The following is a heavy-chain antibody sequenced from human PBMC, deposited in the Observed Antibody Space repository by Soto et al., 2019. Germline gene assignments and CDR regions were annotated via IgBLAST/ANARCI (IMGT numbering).Heavy chain of an antibody. CDR3: ARGCARPSCPYYFDD. V-gene: IGHV3-7*01. D-gene: IGHD6-6*01. J-gene: IGHJ4*02. Sequence: EVQLVESGGALVQPGGSLRLSCAASGFNFNNFWMSWVRQAPGKGLEWVATIRQDGSERHYVDSVRGRFTLSRDNAENSLFLQVSSLRVEDTAVYYCARGCARPSCPYYFDDWGQGTLVAVSS. CDR1: GFNFNNFW. CDR2: IRQDGSER.